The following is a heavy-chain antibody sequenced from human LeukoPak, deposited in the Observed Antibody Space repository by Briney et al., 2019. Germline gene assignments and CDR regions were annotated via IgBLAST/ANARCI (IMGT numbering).Heavy chain of an antibody. V-gene: IGHV3-7*03. Sequence: GGSLRLSCAASGFAFSTYWMNWVRQAPGKGLEWVANIKPDGSEKFYVDSVKGRFTISRDNAKNSLYLQMNSLRAEDTAVYYCARGGYCSGGSCPTSFDDAFDIWGQGTMVTVSS. D-gene: IGHD2-15*01. CDR3: ARGGYCSGGSCPTSFDDAFDI. J-gene: IGHJ3*02. CDR1: GFAFSTYW. CDR2: IKPDGSEK.